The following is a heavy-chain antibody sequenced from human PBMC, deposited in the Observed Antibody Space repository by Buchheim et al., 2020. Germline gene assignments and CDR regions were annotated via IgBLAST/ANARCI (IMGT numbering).Heavy chain of an antibody. CDR2: MNPNSGNT. CDR3: ARGLRVLRFLEWSRSRYYGMDV. J-gene: IGHJ6*02. Sequence: QVQLVQSGAEVKKPGASVKVSCKASGYTFTSYDINWVRQATGQGLEWMGWMNPNSGNTGYAQKFQGRVTMTRKTSISTAYMELSSLRSEDTAVYYCARGLRVLRFLEWSRSRYYGMDVWGQGTT. CDR1: GYTFTSYD. V-gene: IGHV1-8*01. D-gene: IGHD3-3*01.